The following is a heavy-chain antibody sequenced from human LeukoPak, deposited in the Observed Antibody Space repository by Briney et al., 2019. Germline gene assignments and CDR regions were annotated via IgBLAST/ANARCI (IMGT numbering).Heavy chain of an antibody. V-gene: IGHV4-59*01. CDR2: IYYSGST. CDR3: ARVGYDFWSGYYSWFDP. D-gene: IGHD3-3*01. CDR1: GGSISSYY. J-gene: IGHJ5*02. Sequence: SGTLSLTCTVSGGSISSYYWSWIRQPPGKGLEWIEYIYYSGSTNYNPSLKSRVTISVDTSKNQFSLKLSSVTAADTAVYYCARVGYDFWSGYYSWFDPWGQGTLVTVSS.